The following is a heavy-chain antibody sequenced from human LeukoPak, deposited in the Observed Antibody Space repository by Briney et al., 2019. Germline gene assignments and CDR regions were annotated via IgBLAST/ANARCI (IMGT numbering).Heavy chain of an antibody. Sequence: GGSLRLYCAAAGFTFSSYAMSWVRQAPGKGLEWVSAISGSGGSTYYADTVKGRFTISRDNSKNTLYLQMNSLRAEDTAVYYCCSSSRTFDYYYYGMDVWGQGTTVTVSS. CDR2: ISGSGGST. CDR3: CSSSRTFDYYYYGMDV. CDR1: GFTFSSYA. D-gene: IGHD6-13*01. V-gene: IGHV3-23*01. J-gene: IGHJ6*02.